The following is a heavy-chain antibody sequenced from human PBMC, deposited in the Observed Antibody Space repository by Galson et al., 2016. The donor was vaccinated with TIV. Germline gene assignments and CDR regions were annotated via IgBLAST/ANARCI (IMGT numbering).Heavy chain of an antibody. D-gene: IGHD2-21*02. CDR2: ISGSGGSI. V-gene: IGHV3-23*01. Sequence: SLRLSCAASGFTFSNYAMSWVRQAPGKGLEWVSGISGSGGSIYYADSVKGRFTISRDNSKNTLYLQVNSLRVDVTAIYYCAKAQSSISLMTLLRPFDYWGQGALVTVSS. CDR1: GFTFSNYA. CDR3: AKAQSSISLMTLLRPFDY. J-gene: IGHJ4*02.